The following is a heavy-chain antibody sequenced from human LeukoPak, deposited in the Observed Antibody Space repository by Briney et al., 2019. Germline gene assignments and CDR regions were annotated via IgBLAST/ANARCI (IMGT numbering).Heavy chain of an antibody. Sequence: SETLSLTCTVSGGSISSYYWSWIRQPPGKGLEWIGYIYYSGSTNYNPSLKSRVTISVDTSKNQFSLKLSSVTAADTAVYYCARPGGYCSSTSCSSFDYWGQGTLVTVSS. V-gene: IGHV4-59*12. D-gene: IGHD2-2*01. CDR2: IYYSGST. CDR1: GGSISSYY. J-gene: IGHJ4*02. CDR3: ARPGGYCSSTSCSSFDY.